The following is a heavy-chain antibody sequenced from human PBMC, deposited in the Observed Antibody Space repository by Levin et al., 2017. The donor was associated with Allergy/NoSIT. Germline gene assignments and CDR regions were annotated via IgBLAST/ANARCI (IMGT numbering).Heavy chain of an antibody. CDR1: GYSFSAFA. CDR3: AKGERGYNSVARGWFDP. V-gene: IGHV3-23*01. D-gene: IGHD5-18*01. Sequence: PGGSLRLSCAASGYSFSAFAMYWVRQAPGKGLEWVSVISGSGVSTYYADSVKGRFVISRDNSQNTLYLQMNSLRAEDTAVYYCAKGERGYNSVARGWFDPWGQGSLVTVSS. CDR2: ISGSGVST. J-gene: IGHJ5*02.